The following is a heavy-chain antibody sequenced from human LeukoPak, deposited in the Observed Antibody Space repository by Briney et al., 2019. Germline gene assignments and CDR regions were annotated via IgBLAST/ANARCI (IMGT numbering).Heavy chain of an antibody. V-gene: IGHV3-21*01. CDR1: GFTLSSYS. Sequence: GGSLRLSCAASGFTLSSYSMNWVRRAPGKGLEWVSYISSSSTHIYYADSVKGRFTISRDNAKNTLYLQMNSLSAEDTAIYYCARDRGYSSLDYWGQGTLVTVSS. D-gene: IGHD4-11*01. CDR2: ISSSSTHI. CDR3: ARDRGYSSLDY. J-gene: IGHJ4*02.